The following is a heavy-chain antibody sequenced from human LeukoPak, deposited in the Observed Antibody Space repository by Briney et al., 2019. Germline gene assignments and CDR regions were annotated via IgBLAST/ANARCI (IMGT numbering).Heavy chain of an antibody. Sequence: PSETLSLTCTVSGGSISSGGYYWSWIRQPPGKGLEWIGYIYHSGSTYYNPSLKSRVTISVDRSKNQFSLKLSSVTAADTAVYYCARGGYCGGDCYEWPTHQGYYFDYWGQGTLVTVSS. CDR3: ARGGYCGGDCYEWPTHQGYYFDY. CDR2: IYHSGST. V-gene: IGHV4-30-2*01. D-gene: IGHD2-21*01. J-gene: IGHJ4*02. CDR1: GGSISSGGYY.